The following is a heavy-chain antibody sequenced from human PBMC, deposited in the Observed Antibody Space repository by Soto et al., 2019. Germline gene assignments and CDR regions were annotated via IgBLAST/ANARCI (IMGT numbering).Heavy chain of an antibody. CDR2: IWYDGSNK. V-gene: IGHV3-33*08. D-gene: IGHD6-19*01. J-gene: IGHJ6*02. CDR3: ASPAVAGTDGVHYGMDV. CDR1: GFTFSSYG. Sequence: GGSLRLSCAASGFTFSSYGMHWVRQAPGKGLEWVAVIWYDGSNKYYADSVKGRFTISRDNSKNTLYLQMNSLRAEDTAVYYCASPAVAGTDGVHYGMDVWGQGTTVTVSS.